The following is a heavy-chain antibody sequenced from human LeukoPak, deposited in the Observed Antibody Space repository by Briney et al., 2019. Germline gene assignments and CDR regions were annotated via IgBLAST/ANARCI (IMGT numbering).Heavy chain of an antibody. CDR2: INHSGST. CDR1: GGSFSGYY. Sequence: SETLSLTCAVYGGSFSGYYWSWIRQPPGKGLEWIGEINHSGSTNYNPSLKSRVTISVDTSKNQFSLKLSSVTVADTAVYYCAGYDILTGYLFAFDIWGQGTMVTVSS. V-gene: IGHV4-34*01. J-gene: IGHJ3*02. CDR3: AGYDILTGYLFAFDI. D-gene: IGHD3-9*01.